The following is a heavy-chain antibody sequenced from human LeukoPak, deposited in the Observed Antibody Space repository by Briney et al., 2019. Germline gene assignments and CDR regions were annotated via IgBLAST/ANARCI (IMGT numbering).Heavy chain of an antibody. J-gene: IGHJ4*02. Sequence: PGGSPRLSCAASGFTFSSYSMNWVRQAPGKGLEWVSSISSSSSYIYYADSVKGRFTISRDNAKNSLYLQMNSLRAEDTAVYYCARDRGSSYGFRDYYFDYWGQGTLVTVSS. CDR3: ARDRGSSYGFRDYYFDY. CDR2: ISSSSSYI. V-gene: IGHV3-21*01. D-gene: IGHD5-18*01. CDR1: GFTFSSYS.